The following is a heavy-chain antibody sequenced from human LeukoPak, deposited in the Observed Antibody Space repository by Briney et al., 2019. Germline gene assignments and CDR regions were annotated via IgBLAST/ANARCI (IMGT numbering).Heavy chain of an antibody. CDR2: ISNDGSNE. CDR1: AFTFSSYG. CDR3: AKPYKYGVRDVHFDY. D-gene: IGHD5-24*01. V-gene: IGHV3-30*18. Sequence: GGSLRLSCAASAFTFSSYGMHWVRQAPGKGLEWVAAISNDGSNECYADSVKGRFTISRDNSKNTLYLQMNSLRAEDTAVYYCAKPYKYGVRDVHFDYWGQGALVTVSS. J-gene: IGHJ4*02.